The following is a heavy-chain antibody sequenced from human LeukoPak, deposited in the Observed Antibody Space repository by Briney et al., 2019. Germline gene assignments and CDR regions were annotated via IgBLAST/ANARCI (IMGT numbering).Heavy chain of an antibody. V-gene: IGHV3-30*02. CDR2: IRYDGSSA. CDR1: GFTFSNYA. D-gene: IGHD3-10*01. J-gene: IGHJ4*02. Sequence: GGSLRLSCAASGFTFSNYAMHWVRQAPGKGLEWVAYIRYDGSSAYYADFVKGRFTISRDNSKNTLYLQMHSLRAEDTAVYYCARDLGLSGFGELFRYFDYWGQGTLVTVSS. CDR3: ARDLGLSGFGELFRYFDY.